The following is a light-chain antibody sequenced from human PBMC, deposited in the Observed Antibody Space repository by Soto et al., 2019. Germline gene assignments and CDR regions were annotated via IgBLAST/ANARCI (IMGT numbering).Light chain of an antibody. CDR2: DVS. J-gene: IGLJ2*01. CDR3: QVWDRTSDHWV. V-gene: IGLV3-21*02. Sequence: SYELTQPPSVSVAPGQTAGITCGGINIGTKSVHWYQQKPGQAPVLVVYDVSDRPSGIPERISGSNSENTATLTISRVEAGDEADYFCQVWDRTSDHWVFGGGTQLTVL. CDR1: NIGTKS.